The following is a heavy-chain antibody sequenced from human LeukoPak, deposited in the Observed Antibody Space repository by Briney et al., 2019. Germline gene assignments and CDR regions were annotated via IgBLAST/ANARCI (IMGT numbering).Heavy chain of an antibody. D-gene: IGHD4-17*01. CDR1: GFTFDDYG. CDR3: ARDDSPIYGDYDLRDYYFDY. Sequence: GGSLRLSCAASGFTFDDYGMGWVRQAPGKGLEWVSGINWNGGSTGYADSVKGRFTISRDNAKNSLYLQMNSLRAEDTALYYCARDDSPIYGDYDLRDYYFDYWGQGTLVTVSS. J-gene: IGHJ4*02. CDR2: INWNGGST. V-gene: IGHV3-20*04.